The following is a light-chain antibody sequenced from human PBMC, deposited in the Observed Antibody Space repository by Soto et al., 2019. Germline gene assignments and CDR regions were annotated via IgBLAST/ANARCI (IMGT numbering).Light chain of an antibody. CDR1: QRISTW. CDR2: KAS. Sequence: IQMTQSPSPLSASLGDRVTTTGGASQRISTWLAWYQQKPGKDPKLLIYKASGLESGVPSRFSGSGSCSAFIPIISSLQPADFASSYCQQYNRYSPLSFGGGTKVDIK. V-gene: IGKV1-5*03. CDR3: QQYNRYSPLS. J-gene: IGKJ4*01.